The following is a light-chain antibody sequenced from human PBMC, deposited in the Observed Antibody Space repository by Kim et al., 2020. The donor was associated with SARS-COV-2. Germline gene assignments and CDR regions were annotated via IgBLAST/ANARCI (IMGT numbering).Light chain of an antibody. CDR1: QGISSY. CDR3: QQYYSYPQT. CDR2: AAS. Sequence: ASTGDRVTITCRASQGISSYLAWYQQKPGNAPKLLIYAASTLQSGVPTRFSGSGSGTDFTLTISCLQSEDLATYYCQQYYSYPQTFGQGTKVDIK. V-gene: IGKV1-8*01. J-gene: IGKJ1*01.